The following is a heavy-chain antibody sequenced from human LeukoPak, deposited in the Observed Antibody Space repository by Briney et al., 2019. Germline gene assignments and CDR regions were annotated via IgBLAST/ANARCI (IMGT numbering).Heavy chain of an antibody. J-gene: IGHJ3*01. Sequence: GGSLRLSCAASGFSFSTKYMSWVRQAPGKGLEWVSYISGSGSTVYYADSVRGRFTMSRDNAKNSLYLQMNSLRAEDTALYYCARDHQYAFDVWGQGTLVTVSS. CDR2: ISGSGSTV. D-gene: IGHD2-2*01. V-gene: IGHV3-48*01. CDR1: GFSFSTKY. CDR3: ARDHQYAFDV.